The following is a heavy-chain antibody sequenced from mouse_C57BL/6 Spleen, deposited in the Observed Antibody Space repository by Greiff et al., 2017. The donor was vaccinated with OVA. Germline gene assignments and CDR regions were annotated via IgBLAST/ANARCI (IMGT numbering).Heavy chain of an antibody. Sequence: VQLQQPGAELVMPGASVKLSCKASGYTFTSYWMHWVKQRPGQGLEWIGEIDPSDSYTNYNQKFKGKSTLTVDKSSSTAYMQLSSLTSEDSAVYYCARPNYYGSSSFDYWGQGTTLTVSS. CDR3: ARPNYYGSSSFDY. J-gene: IGHJ2*01. CDR2: IDPSDSYT. V-gene: IGHV1-69*01. D-gene: IGHD1-1*01. CDR1: GYTFTSYW.